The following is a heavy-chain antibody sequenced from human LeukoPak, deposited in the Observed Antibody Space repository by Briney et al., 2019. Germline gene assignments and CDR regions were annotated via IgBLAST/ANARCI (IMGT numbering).Heavy chain of an antibody. Sequence: SETLSLTCTVSGGSISSDGYYWSWIRQPPGKGLEWIEYIYHRGSTYSNPSLKSRVTISVDRSKNQFSLKLSSVTAADTAVYYCARTLESGSYSAFDIWGQGTMVTVSS. J-gene: IGHJ3*02. V-gene: IGHV4-30-2*01. CDR3: ARTLESGSYSAFDI. CDR1: GGSISSDGYY. CDR2: IYHRGST. D-gene: IGHD1-26*01.